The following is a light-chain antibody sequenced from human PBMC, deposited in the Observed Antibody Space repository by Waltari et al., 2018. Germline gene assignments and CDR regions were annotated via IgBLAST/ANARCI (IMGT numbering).Light chain of an antibody. V-gene: IGLV3-21*03. J-gene: IGLJ3*02. CDR3: QVWDSNNDHWV. CDR2: DDK. Sequence: SYVVTQAPSGSVAPGTTARITCGGNNSGSKSVNWYRQQPGQASVLVMYDDKDRPTWSPERFAGSNAGNTATLIISRVEAGDEADYYCQVWDSNNDHWVVGGVTRLTV. CDR1: NSGSKS.